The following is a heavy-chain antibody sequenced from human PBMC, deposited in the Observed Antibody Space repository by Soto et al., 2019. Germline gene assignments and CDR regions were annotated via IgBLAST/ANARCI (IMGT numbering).Heavy chain of an antibody. V-gene: IGHV6-1*01. J-gene: IGHJ4*02. CDR2: TYYRSKWYS. CDR1: GDCVSSNSAA. Sequence: PSRTLSLTCALSGDCVSSNSAAWNWIRQSPSRGLEWLGRTYYRSKWYSDYAVSVNSRITAQPLPTKSQFSQQQHVGTPEDTAMDYCAIVLCSSEQDYWGQGTLVTVSS. D-gene: IGHD3-16*01. CDR3: AIVLCSSEQDY.